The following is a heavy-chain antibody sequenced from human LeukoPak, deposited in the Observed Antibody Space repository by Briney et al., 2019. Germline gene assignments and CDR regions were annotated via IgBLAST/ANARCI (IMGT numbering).Heavy chain of an antibody. D-gene: IGHD2-2*01. V-gene: IGHV1-69*04. CDR2: IIPIFGIA. J-gene: IGHJ6*02. CDR1: GGTFSSYA. Sequence: SVKVSCKASGGTFSSYAISWVRQAPRQGLEWMGRIIPIFGIANYAQKFQGRVTITADKSTSTAYMELSSLRSEDTAVYYCARGNVVVPAAVYGMDVWGQGTTVTVSS. CDR3: ARGNVVVPAAVYGMDV.